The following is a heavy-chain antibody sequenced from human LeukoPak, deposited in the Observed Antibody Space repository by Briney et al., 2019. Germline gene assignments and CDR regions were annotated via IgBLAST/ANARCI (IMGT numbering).Heavy chain of an antibody. J-gene: IGHJ4*02. CDR1: GFTFSSYS. D-gene: IGHD5-24*01. CDR2: ISSSRSTI. CDR3: AKGRGWLQFFDY. V-gene: IGHV3-48*01. Sequence: PGGSLRLSCAASGFTFSSYSMNWVRQAPGKGLEWVSYISSSRSTIYYADSVKGRFTISRDNSKNTLYLQMNSLRAEDTAVYYCAKGRGWLQFFDYWGQGTLVTVSS.